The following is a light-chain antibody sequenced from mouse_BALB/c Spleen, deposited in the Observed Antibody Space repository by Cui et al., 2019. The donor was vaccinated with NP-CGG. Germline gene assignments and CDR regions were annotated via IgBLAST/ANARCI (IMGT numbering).Light chain of an antibody. Sequence: QAVVTQESALTTPPGETVTLTCRSSTGAVTSSNYANWVQEKPDHFFTGLIGGTNNRAPGVPARVSDSPIGDKAALTITGAQTEDEAIYFCALWYSNHWVFGGGTKLTVL. CDR3: ALWYSNHWV. J-gene: IGLJ1*01. V-gene: IGLV1*01. CDR1: TGAVTSSNY. CDR2: GTN.